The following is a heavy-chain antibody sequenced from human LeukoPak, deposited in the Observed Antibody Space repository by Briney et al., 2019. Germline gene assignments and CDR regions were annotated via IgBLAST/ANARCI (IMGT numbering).Heavy chain of an antibody. CDR1: GDTFISYA. J-gene: IGHJ4*02. D-gene: IGHD3-22*01. CDR2: IIPIFGTA. Sequence: GSSVKVTCKASGDTFISYAISWVRQAPGQGLEWMGGIIPIFGTANYAQKFQGRVTITADESTSTAYMELSSLRSEDTAVYYCASSLSSGYYDYWGQGTLVTVSS. CDR3: ASSLSSGYYDY. V-gene: IGHV1-69*01.